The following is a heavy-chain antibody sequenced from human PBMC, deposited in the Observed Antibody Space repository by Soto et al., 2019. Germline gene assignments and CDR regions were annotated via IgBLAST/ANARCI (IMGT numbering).Heavy chain of an antibody. V-gene: IGHV3-74*01. D-gene: IGHD1-1*01. CDR2: ISADGSNT. CDR1: GFMFSSHW. CDR3: ARRTDAYNWADY. J-gene: IGHJ4*02. Sequence: GGSLRLSCAASGFMFSSHWMHWVRQAPGKGPVWVSRISADGSNTNYADSVKGRFTISRDNDMKTLFLQMNSLTAEDTAVYYCARRTDAYNWADYWGQGTLVTVSS.